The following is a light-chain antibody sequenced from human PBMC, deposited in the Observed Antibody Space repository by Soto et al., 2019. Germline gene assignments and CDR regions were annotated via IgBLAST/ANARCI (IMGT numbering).Light chain of an antibody. CDR2: GAT. CDR3: LQRSNRPAIT. Sequence: EIVLTQSPGTLSLSPGERATLSCGASQSVSSSYLAWYQQKPGQAPRLLIHGATSTAPGIPDRFSGSGAGTGLTRIIRCQEPEDFEGYSSLQRSNRPAITFGRGKRLE. CDR1: QSVSSSY. V-gene: IGKV3D-20*02. J-gene: IGKJ5*01.